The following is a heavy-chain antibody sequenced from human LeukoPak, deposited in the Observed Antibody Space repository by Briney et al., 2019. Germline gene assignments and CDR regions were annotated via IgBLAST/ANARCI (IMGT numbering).Heavy chain of an antibody. Sequence: PSETLSLTCTVSGDSISSYYWSWIRQPPGKGLEWIGSIYYSGSTYYNPSLKSRVTISVDTSKNQFSLKLSSVTAADTAVYYCASARSVWDYWGQGTLVTVSS. CDR1: GDSISSYY. CDR2: IYYSGST. CDR3: ASARSVWDY. D-gene: IGHD2-21*01. V-gene: IGHV4-59*05. J-gene: IGHJ4*02.